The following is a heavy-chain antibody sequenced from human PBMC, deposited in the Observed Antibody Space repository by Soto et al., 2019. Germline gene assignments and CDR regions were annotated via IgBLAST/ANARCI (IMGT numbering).Heavy chain of an antibody. V-gene: IGHV3-48*01. CDR2: ISSSSSTI. CDR1: GFTFSSYS. Sequence: LGGSLRLSCAASGFTFSSYSMNWVRQAPGKGLEWVSYISSSSSTIYYADSVKGRFTISRDNAKNSLYLQMNSLRAEDTAVYYCARYKMVRGVTFYYYMDVWGKGTTVTVSS. J-gene: IGHJ6*03. CDR3: ARYKMVRGVTFYYYMDV. D-gene: IGHD3-10*01.